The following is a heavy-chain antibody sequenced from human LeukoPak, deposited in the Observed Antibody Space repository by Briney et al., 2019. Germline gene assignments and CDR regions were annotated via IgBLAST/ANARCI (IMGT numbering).Heavy chain of an antibody. CDR2: ISSSSSYI. J-gene: IGHJ3*02. CDR3: ARDPRNDAFDI. CDR1: GFTFSSYS. Sequence: GGSLRLSCAASGFTFSSYSMNWVRQAPGKGLEWVSSISSSSSYIYYADSVKGRFTISRDNAKNSLYLQMSSLRAEVTAVYYCARDPRNDAFDIWGQGTMVTVSS. V-gene: IGHV3-21*01.